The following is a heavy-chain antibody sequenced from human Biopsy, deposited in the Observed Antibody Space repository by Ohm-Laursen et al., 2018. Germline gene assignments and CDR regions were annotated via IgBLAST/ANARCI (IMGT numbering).Heavy chain of an antibody. Sequence: SLRLSCTPIGFTLSSYSMNWVRQTPGKGLEWVSTISSSSDNIYYVDSVKGRFTISRDNAKNSLYLQMTSLRAEDTAVYYCARSRGSSGIATIYYYGMDVWGQGTTVTVSS. CDR2: ISSSSDNI. CDR1: GFTLSSYS. D-gene: IGHD3-10*01. J-gene: IGHJ6*02. V-gene: IGHV3-21*01. CDR3: ARSRGSSGIATIYYYGMDV.